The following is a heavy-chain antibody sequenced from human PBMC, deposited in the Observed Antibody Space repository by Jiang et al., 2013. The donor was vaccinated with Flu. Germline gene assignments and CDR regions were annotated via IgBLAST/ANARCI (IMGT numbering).Heavy chain of an antibody. Sequence: KPTQTLTLTCTISGFSLSTRAERVSWIRQPPGKALEWLARIDWDDDKFYSTSLKTRLTISKDTSKNQVVLTMTNMDPVDTATYYCAHGGRLGLWSGYPYYFDYWGQGTLVTVSS. CDR1: GFSLSTRAER. CDR3: AHGGRLGLWSGYPYYFDY. CDR2: IDWDDDK. D-gene: IGHD3-3*01. J-gene: IGHJ4*02. V-gene: IGHV2-70*04.